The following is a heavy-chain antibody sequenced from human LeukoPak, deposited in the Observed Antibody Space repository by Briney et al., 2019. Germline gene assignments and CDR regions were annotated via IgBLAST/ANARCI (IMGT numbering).Heavy chain of an antibody. CDR2: ISSSSSYI. J-gene: IGHJ3*02. CDR3: AREAMFDAFDI. D-gene: IGHD3-10*02. Sequence: GGSLRLSCAASGFTFSSYSMNWVHQAPGKGLEWVSSISSSSSYIYYADSVKGRFTISRDNAKNSLYLQMNSLRAEDTAVYYCAREAMFDAFDIWGQGTMVTVSS. CDR1: GFTFSSYS. V-gene: IGHV3-21*01.